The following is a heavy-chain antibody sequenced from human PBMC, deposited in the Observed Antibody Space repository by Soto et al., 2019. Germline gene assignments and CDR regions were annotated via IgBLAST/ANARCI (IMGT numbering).Heavy chain of an antibody. CDR3: VSYDFWSGYSDY. CDR1: GFTVSSNY. V-gene: IGHV3-66*01. J-gene: IGHJ4*02. D-gene: IGHD3-3*01. CDR2: FSTGGST. Sequence: EVQLVESGGGLVQPGGSLRLSCAVSGFTVSSNYMSWVRQAPGKGLEWVSIFSTGGSTYYSDSVKGRFTISRDNSKNTLYLQMTSLREEDTAVYYCVSYDFWSGYSDYWGQGTRVTVSS.